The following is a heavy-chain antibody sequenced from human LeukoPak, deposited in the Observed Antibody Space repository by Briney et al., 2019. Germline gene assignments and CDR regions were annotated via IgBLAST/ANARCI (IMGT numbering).Heavy chain of an antibody. Sequence: GGSLRLSCAASGFTFSDYSMNWVRQAPGKGLEWVSYISSSSNTINYADSVKGRFTISRDNAKNSLYLQMNSLRAEDTAVYYCAKGALAAAGTRLDYFDYWGQGTLVTVSS. CDR1: GFTFSDYS. CDR3: AKGALAAAGTRLDYFDY. J-gene: IGHJ4*02. V-gene: IGHV3-48*01. CDR2: ISSSSNTI. D-gene: IGHD6-13*01.